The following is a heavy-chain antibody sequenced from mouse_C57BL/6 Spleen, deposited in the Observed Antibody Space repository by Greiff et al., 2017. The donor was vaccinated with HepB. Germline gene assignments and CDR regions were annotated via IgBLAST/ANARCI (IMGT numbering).Heavy chain of an antibody. D-gene: IGHD1-1*01. CDR2: IDPSDSYT. Sequence: QVQLQQPGAELVKPGASVKLSCKASGYTFTSYWMQWVKQRPGQGLEWIGEIDPSDSYTNYNQKFKGKATLTVDTSSSTAYMQLSSLTSEDSAVYYCARWDGSSYDYYAMDYWGQGTSVTVSS. J-gene: IGHJ4*01. CDR3: ARWDGSSYDYYAMDY. CDR1: GYTFTSYW. V-gene: IGHV1-50*01.